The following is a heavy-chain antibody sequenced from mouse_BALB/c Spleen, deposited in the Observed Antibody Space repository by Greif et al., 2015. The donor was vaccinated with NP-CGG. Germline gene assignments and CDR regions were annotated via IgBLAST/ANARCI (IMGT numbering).Heavy chain of an antibody. V-gene: IGHV1-7*01. J-gene: IGHJ3*01. D-gene: IGHD1-2*01. CDR3: ARAAAWFAY. CDR1: GYTFTSYW. Sequence: QVQLQQSGAELAKPGASVKMSCKASGYTFTSYWMHWVKQRPGQGLEWIGYINPSTGYTEYNQKFKDKATLTADKSSSTAYMQLSSLTSEDSAVYYCARAAAWFAYWVQGTLSLSLQ. CDR2: INPSTGYT.